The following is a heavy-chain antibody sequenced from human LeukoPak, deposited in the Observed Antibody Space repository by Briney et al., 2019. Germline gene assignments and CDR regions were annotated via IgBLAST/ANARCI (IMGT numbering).Heavy chain of an antibody. CDR2: INPNSGGT. CDR1: GYTFTGYY. CDR3: ARDSSPGTSDI. V-gene: IGHV1-2*06. D-gene: IGHD2-2*01. J-gene: IGHJ3*02. Sequence: GASVKVSCKAPGYTFTGYYMHWVRQAPGQGLEWMGRINPNSGGTNYAQKFQGRVTMTRDTSISTAYMELSRLRSDDTAVYYCARDSSPGTSDIWGQGTMVTVSS.